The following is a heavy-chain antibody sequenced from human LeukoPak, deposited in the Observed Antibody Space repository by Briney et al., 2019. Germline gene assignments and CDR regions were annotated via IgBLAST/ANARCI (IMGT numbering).Heavy chain of an antibody. CDR1: GYTFTSYY. CDR3: ARGDGGNTFDY. CDR2: INPSGGST. D-gene: IGHD4-23*01. Sequence: ASVKVSCKTSGYTFTSYYMHWVRQAPGLGLEWMGLINPSGGSTTYAQKFQGRVAKARDTSASTVYMELSSLRSEDTAMYYCARGDGGNTFDYWGQGTLVTIYS. V-gene: IGHV1-46*01. J-gene: IGHJ4*02.